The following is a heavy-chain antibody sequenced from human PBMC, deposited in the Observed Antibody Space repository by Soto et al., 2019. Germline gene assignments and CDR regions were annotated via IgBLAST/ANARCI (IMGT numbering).Heavy chain of an antibody. D-gene: IGHD6-13*01. J-gene: IGHJ5*02. CDR2: ISLYSDGT. CDR1: GYPYSHYG. V-gene: IGHV1-18*01. CDR3: ARDWVPGIAAAGPGWFDP. Sequence: APVKVSCKTSGYPYSHYGITWVRQAPGQPLEWLGWISLYSDGTNYAQKFQGRVTMTKDTSTSTAYMELRSLRSDDTAMYYCARDWVPGIAAAGPGWFDPWGQGTLVTVS.